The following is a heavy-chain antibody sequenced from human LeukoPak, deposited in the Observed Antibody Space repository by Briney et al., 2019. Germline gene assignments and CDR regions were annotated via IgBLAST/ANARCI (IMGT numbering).Heavy chain of an antibody. V-gene: IGHV1-18*01. Sequence: ASVKVSCKASGYTFTSYGISWVRQAPGQGLEWMGWISGYNGNTNYAQKLQGRVTMTTDTSTSTAYMELRSLRSDDTAVYYCARYCGGDCYEPDAFDIWGQGTMVTVSS. D-gene: IGHD2-21*02. CDR3: ARYCGGDCYEPDAFDI. J-gene: IGHJ3*02. CDR1: GYTFTSYG. CDR2: ISGYNGNT.